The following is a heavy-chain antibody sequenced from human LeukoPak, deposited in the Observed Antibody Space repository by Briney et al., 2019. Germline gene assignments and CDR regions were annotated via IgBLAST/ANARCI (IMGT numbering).Heavy chain of an antibody. J-gene: IGHJ4*02. CDR1: GYTFITYG. D-gene: IGHD6-19*01. CDR3: ASGVSTGWYGDC. V-gene: IGHV1-18*01. Sequence: ASVKVSCKASGYTFITYGISWVRQAPGQGLEWMGWISAYNGNTNYAQKLQGRVTMTTDTSTSTAYMELRSLRSGDTAVYYCASGVSTGWYGDCWGQGTLVTVSS. CDR2: ISAYNGNT.